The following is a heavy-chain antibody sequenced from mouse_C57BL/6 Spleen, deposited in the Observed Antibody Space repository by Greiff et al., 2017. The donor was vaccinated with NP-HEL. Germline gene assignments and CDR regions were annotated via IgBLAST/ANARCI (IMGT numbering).Heavy chain of an antibody. D-gene: IGHD1-1*01. J-gene: IGHJ2*01. CDR1: GYSFTSYY. V-gene: IGHV1-66*01. Sequence: VKLMESGPELVKPGASVKISCKASGYSFTSYYIHWVKQRPGQGLEWIGWIYPGSGNTKYNEKFKGKATLTADTSSSTAYMQLSSLTSEDSAVYYCARGITTVVDFDYWGQGTTLTVSS. CDR2: IYPGSGNT. CDR3: ARGITTVVDFDY.